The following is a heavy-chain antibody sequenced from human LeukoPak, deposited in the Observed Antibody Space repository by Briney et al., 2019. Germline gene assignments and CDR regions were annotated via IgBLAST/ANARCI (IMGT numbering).Heavy chain of an antibody. J-gene: IGHJ4*02. CDR2: INHSGST. D-gene: IGHD3-22*01. Sequence: SETLSLTCAVYGGSFSGYYWSWIRQPPGKGLEWIGEINHSGSTNYNPSPKSRVTISVDTSKNQFSLKLSSVTAADTAVYYCARGEYYYDSSGFITFWGQGTLVTVSS. CDR3: ARGEYYYDSSGFITF. CDR1: GGSFSGYY. V-gene: IGHV4-34*01.